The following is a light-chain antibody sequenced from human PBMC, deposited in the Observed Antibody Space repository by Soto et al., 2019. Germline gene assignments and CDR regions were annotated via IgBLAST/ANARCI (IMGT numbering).Light chain of an antibody. CDR2: DVS. Sequence: QSVLTQPASVSGSPGQSITISCTGTSSDVGGYDYVSWYQQYPDKAPKLMIFDVSNRPSGVSNRFSGSKSGNTASLTISGLQTEDEADYYGSAYAGSSVLFGGGTQLTVL. CDR3: SAYAGSSVL. J-gene: IGLJ2*01. V-gene: IGLV2-14*03. CDR1: SSDVGGYDY.